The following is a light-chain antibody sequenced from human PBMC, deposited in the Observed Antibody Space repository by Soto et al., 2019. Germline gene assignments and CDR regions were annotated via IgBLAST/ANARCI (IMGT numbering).Light chain of an antibody. J-gene: IGKJ4*01. CDR2: DAS. CDR1: QSVSSY. Sequence: EIVLTQSPATLSLSPGERATLSCRASQSVSSYLAWYQQKPGQAPRLLIYDASNRATGIPARFSGSESGTDFTLTISSLEPEDVAVYYCQKYNSGLRTFGGGTTVEI. V-gene: IGKV3-11*01. CDR3: QKYNSGLRT.